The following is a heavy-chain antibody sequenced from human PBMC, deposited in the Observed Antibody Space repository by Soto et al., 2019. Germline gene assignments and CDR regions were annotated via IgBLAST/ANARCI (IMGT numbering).Heavy chain of an antibody. CDR3: ARAQSRSSGSYYNPDSFDY. J-gene: IGHJ4*02. CDR2: IYHSGST. V-gene: IGHV4-31*03. D-gene: IGHD3-10*01. Sequence: QVQLQESGPGLVKPSQTLSLTCTVSGDSISSGGYYWAWIRQHPGKGLEWIGYIYHSGSTYYNPSLKSRVTMSVDTSKNQFSLNLSSVTAADTAVYYCARAQSRSSGSYYNPDSFDYWGQGTLVTVSS. CDR1: GDSISSGGYY.